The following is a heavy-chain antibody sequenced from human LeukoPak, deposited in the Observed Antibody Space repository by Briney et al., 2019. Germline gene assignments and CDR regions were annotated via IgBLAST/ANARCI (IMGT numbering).Heavy chain of an antibody. V-gene: IGHV5-51*01. Sequence: GESLKISYKGSGYSFTSYWIGWGRRMPGKGLEWMGIIYPGDSDTRYSPSFQGQVTISADKSISTAYLQWSSLKASDTAMYYCARHPNNGAFDIWGQGTMVTVSS. CDR3: ARHPNNGAFDI. CDR1: GYSFTSYW. J-gene: IGHJ3*02. D-gene: IGHD1-14*01. CDR2: IYPGDSDT.